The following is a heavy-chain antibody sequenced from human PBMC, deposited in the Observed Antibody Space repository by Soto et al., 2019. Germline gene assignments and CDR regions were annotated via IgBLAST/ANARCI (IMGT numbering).Heavy chain of an antibody. J-gene: IGHJ3*01. D-gene: IGHD3-16*01. CDR1: GGSISDNDYY. Sequence: SETLSLTCTAAGGSISDNDYYWNWIRQPPGKGLEWIGTISHTGAAYYNPSLESRVVISVGTSENQFSLNLSSVTAADTAVYYCARLAYPPTASTAYGDDAFDLCGLGTMVTV. CDR3: ARLAYPPTASTAYGDDAFDL. V-gene: IGHV4-39*01. CDR2: ISHTGAA.